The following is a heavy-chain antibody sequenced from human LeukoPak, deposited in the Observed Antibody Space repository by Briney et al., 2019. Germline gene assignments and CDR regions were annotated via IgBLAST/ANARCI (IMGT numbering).Heavy chain of an antibody. Sequence: GGSLRLSCAASGFTFSDYYMSWIRQAPGKGLEWVSYISSSSSYTNYADSVKGRFTISRDNAKNSLYLQMNSLRAEDTAVYYCARGRGWLQYFDYWGQGTLVTVSS. V-gene: IGHV3-11*06. D-gene: IGHD5-24*01. J-gene: IGHJ4*02. CDR2: ISSSSSYT. CDR1: GFTFSDYY. CDR3: ARGRGWLQYFDY.